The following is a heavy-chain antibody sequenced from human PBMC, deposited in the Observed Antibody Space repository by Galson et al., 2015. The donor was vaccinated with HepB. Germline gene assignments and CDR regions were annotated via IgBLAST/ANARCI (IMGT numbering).Heavy chain of an antibody. V-gene: IGHV3-30*03. J-gene: IGHJ4*02. Sequence: SLRLSCAAPGFTFSSYAMHWVRQAPGKGLEWVAKISYDENNQNYADSVKGRFTIARDNSQNTLFLQLNTLRDDDTAVYYCARDPDGYNSYFDYWGQGTLVTVSS. D-gene: IGHD5-24*01. CDR1: GFTFSSYA. CDR3: ARDPDGYNSYFDY. CDR2: ISYDENNQ.